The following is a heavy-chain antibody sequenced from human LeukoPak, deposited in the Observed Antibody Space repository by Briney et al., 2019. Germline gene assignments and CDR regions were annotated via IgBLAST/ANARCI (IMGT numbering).Heavy chain of an antibody. CDR2: IYSSDTT. CDR3: AKNAGTSFTVHAFDI. D-gene: IGHD3-10*01. Sequence: PGGSLRLSCAASLFTVNNNYMTWVRQAPGKGLEWVSVIYSSDTTYYADSVKGRFTISRDNSRNTLYLQMNSLRAEDTAVFYCAKNAGTSFTVHAFDIWGQGTMVTASS. J-gene: IGHJ3*02. CDR1: LFTVNNNY. V-gene: IGHV3-53*01.